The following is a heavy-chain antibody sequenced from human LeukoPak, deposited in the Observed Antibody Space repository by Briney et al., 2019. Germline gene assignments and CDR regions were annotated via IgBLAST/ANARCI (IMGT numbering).Heavy chain of an antibody. Sequence: GGSLRLSCAASGFTVSSNYMSWVRQAPGKGLEWVSVIYSGGSTYYADSVKGRFTISRDNSKNTLYLQMNSLRAEDTAVYYCARDPLGGIPYYWGQGTLVTVSS. V-gene: IGHV3-53*01. J-gene: IGHJ4*02. CDR2: IYSGGST. CDR1: GFTVSSNY. D-gene: IGHD4-23*01. CDR3: ARDPLGGIPYY.